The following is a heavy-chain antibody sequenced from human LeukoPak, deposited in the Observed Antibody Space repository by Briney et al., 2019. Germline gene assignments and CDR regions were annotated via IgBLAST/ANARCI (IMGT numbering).Heavy chain of an antibody. CDR3: AREGQPYNWFDP. CDR2: ISSSSSYI. D-gene: IGHD6-13*01. V-gene: IGHV3-21*01. Sequence: PGGSLRLSCAASGFTFSSYSMNWVRQAPGKGLEWVSSISSSSSYIYYADSVKGRFTISRDNAKNSPYLQMHSLRAEDTAVYYCAREGQPYNWFDPWGQGTLVTVSS. CDR1: GFTFSSYS. J-gene: IGHJ5*02.